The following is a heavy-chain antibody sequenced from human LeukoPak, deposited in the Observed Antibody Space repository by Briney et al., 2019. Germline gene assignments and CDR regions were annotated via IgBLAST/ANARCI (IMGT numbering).Heavy chain of an antibody. V-gene: IGHV4-59*08. CDR2: IYYSGST. J-gene: IGHJ3*02. CDR3: ATHSSGWPDAFDI. D-gene: IGHD6-19*01. CDR1: GGSISSYY. Sequence: SETLSLTCTVSGGSISSYYWSWIRQPPGKGLEWIGYIYYSGSTNYNPSLKSRVTISVDTTKNQFSLKLSSVTAADTAVYYCATHSSGWPDAFDIWGQGTMVTVSS.